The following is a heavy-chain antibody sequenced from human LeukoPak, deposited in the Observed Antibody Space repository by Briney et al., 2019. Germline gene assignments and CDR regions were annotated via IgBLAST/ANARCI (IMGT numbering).Heavy chain of an antibody. D-gene: IGHD3-22*01. CDR3: ARDDSHGYHFFDS. Sequence: GGSLRLSCAASGFTFSSYGMNWIRQTPGRGLEWVSSISGSGEFIYYVDSVRGRFTISRDNGKNSLYLQMNSLRPEDTAVYYCARDDSHGYHFFDSWGQGTLVTVSS. CDR2: ISGSGEFI. CDR1: GFTFSSYG. V-gene: IGHV3-21*01. J-gene: IGHJ4*02.